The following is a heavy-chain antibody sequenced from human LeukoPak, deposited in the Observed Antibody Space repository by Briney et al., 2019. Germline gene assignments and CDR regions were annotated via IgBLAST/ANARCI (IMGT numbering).Heavy chain of an antibody. CDR1: GGSISSGGYS. V-gene: IGHV4-30-2*01. CDR3: ARDMLRGARGYSYGLSYYYGMDV. CDR2: IYHSGST. J-gene: IGHJ6*02. Sequence: PSETLSLTCAVSGGSISSGGYSWSWIRQPPGKGLEWIGYIYHSGSTYYNPSLKSRVTISVDRSKNQFSLKLSSVTAADTAVYYCARDMLRGARGYSYGLSYYYGMDVWGQGTTVTVSS. D-gene: IGHD5-18*01.